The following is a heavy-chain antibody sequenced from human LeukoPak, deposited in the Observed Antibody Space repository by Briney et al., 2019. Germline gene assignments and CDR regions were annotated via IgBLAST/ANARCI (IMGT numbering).Heavy chain of an antibody. J-gene: IGHJ4*02. Sequence: PGGSLRLSCAASGFTVSSNYMSWVRQAPGKGLEWVSVIYSGGSTYYADSVKGRFTISRDNSKNTLYLQMNSLRAEDTAVYYCARVEYYYGPGVPGGFDYWGQGTLVTVSS. CDR2: IYSGGST. D-gene: IGHD3-10*01. CDR3: ARVEYYYGPGVPGGFDY. V-gene: IGHV3-66*01. CDR1: GFTVSSNY.